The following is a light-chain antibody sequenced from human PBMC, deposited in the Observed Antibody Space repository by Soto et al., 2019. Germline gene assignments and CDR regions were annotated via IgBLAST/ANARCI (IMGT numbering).Light chain of an antibody. CDR3: QQYYNTPMYT. V-gene: IGKV4-1*01. J-gene: IGKJ2*01. CDR1: RSVLYSPNNQNY. CDR2: WAS. Sequence: DFVMTQSPDSLAVSLGERATINCKSSRSVLYSPNNQNYLAWYQQKTGQPPKLLIYWASTRESGVPDRFSGSGSGTDFTLTTSTLQADAVPVYYCQQYYNTPMYTFGPGTKLEIK.